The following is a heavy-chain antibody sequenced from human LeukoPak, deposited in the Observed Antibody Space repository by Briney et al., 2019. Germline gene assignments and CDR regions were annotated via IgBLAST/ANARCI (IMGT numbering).Heavy chain of an antibody. D-gene: IGHD3-22*01. CDR2: ITSSSSYI. Sequence: GGSLRLSCAASGFTFDYYEMNWVRQAPGKGLEWVSSITSSSSYIYYADSVKGRFTISRDNAKNSLYLQMNSLRAEDTAVYYCARDLIYYDSSGSDYWGQGTLVTVSS. CDR1: GFTFDYYE. J-gene: IGHJ4*02. CDR3: ARDLIYYDSSGSDY. V-gene: IGHV3-21*01.